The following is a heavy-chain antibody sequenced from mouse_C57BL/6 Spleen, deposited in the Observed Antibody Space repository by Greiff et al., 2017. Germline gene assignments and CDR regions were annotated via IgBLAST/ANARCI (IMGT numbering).Heavy chain of an antibody. J-gene: IGHJ3*02. CDR2: INPSTGGT. CDR3: ARSGNGYYV. CDR1: GYSFTGYY. D-gene: IGHD2-3*01. Sequence: EVQLQQSGPELVKPGASVKISCKASGYSFTGYYMNWVKQSPEKSLEWIGEINPSTGGTTYNQKFKAKATLTVDKSSSTAYMQLKSLTSEDSAVYYCARSGNGYYVWGQGTLVTVSA. V-gene: IGHV1-42*01.